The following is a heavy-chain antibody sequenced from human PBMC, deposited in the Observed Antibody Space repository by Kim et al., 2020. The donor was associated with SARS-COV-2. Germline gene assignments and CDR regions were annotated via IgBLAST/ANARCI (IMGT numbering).Heavy chain of an antibody. Sequence: YAQKSQGGVTMTRDTSTSTVYMELSSLRAEDTAVYYCARCKDYTSDWFDPWGQGTLVTVSS. V-gene: IGHV1-46*01. CDR3: ARCKDYTSDWFDP. J-gene: IGHJ5*02. D-gene: IGHD4-4*01.